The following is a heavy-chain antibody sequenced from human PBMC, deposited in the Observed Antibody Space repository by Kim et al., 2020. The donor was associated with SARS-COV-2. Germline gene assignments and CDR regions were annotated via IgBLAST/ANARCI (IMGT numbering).Heavy chain of an antibody. V-gene: IGHV1-24*01. Sequence: ASVKVSCKVSGYTLTNLSMHWVRQAPGKGLEWMGVFDPDDGETIYAQKFQGRVTMTEDTSTDTAYMELSSLRSEDTAVYYCATGEPLRGKTEFDYWGEGT. CDR1: GYTLTNLS. D-gene: IGHD1-26*01. J-gene: IGHJ4*02. CDR2: FDPDDGET. CDR3: ATGEPLRGKTEFDY.